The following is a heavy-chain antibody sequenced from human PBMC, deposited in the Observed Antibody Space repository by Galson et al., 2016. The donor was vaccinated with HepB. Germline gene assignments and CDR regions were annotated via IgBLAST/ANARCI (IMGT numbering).Heavy chain of an antibody. Sequence: SLRLSCAASGFAFSHYGVHWVRQAPGEGLEWVAMIWFDGSSKHHSDSVRGRFTISRDNSKNTLYLEMNSLRAEDTAVYYCATEDLSSPGNGALDIWGQGAMVTVSS. V-gene: IGHV3-33*08. J-gene: IGHJ3*02. CDR3: ATEDLSSPGNGALDI. CDR2: IWFDGSSK. CDR1: GFAFSHYG. D-gene: IGHD6-13*01.